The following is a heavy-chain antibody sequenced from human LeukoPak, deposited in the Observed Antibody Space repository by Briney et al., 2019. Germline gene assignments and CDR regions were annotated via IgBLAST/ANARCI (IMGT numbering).Heavy chain of an antibody. J-gene: IGHJ3*02. Sequence: GGSLRLSCASSGFTVSSNYMSAVRQAPGKGVEGVSVIYNGGSTYYADSVKGRFTFSRDNSKNTLHLQMNSLRAEDTAVYYCARDGLHDDYDAFDIWGQGTMVTVSS. CDR2: IYNGGST. D-gene: IGHD4-17*01. CDR1: GFTVSSNY. CDR3: ARDGLHDDYDAFDI. V-gene: IGHV3-53*05.